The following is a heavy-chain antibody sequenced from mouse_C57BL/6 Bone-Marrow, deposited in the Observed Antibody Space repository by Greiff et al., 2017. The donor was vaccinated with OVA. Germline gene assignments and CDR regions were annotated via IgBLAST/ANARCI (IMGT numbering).Heavy chain of an antibody. D-gene: IGHD1-1*01. CDR2: IAPSDSYI. CDR1: GYTFTNYW. J-gene: IGHJ2*02. V-gene: IGHV1-59*01. CDR3: APYGSRLYLHY. Sequence: QVQLQQPGAELVRPGTSVKLSCKASGYTFTNYWMHRVKQRPGQGLEWIGVIAPSDSYINYNQKFKGRATLTVDTSSSTAYMHLSSLTSEDSAVYYCAPYGSRLYLHYWGQGTSLTVSS.